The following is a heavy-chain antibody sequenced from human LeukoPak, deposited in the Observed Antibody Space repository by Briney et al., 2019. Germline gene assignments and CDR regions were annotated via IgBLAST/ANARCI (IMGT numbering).Heavy chain of an antibody. CDR3: ARLAGVDNFFYGMDV. J-gene: IGHJ6*02. Sequence: GGSLRLSCAASGFTFSSYSMNWVRQAPGKGLEWVSSISSSSSYIYYADSVKGRFTISRDNAKNSLYLQMNSLRAEDTAVYYCARLAGVDNFFYGMDVWGQGTTVIVSS. V-gene: IGHV3-21*01. CDR1: GFTFSSYS. D-gene: IGHD5-24*01. CDR2: ISSSSSYI.